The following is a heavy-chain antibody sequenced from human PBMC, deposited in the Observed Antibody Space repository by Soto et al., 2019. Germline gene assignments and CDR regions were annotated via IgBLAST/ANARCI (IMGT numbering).Heavy chain of an antibody. CDR3: AAGRGSFYYYGMDV. V-gene: IGHV4-59*01. CDR2: IYYSGST. Sequence: KTSETLSLTCTVSGGSISSYYWSWIRQPPGKGLEWIGYIYYSGSTNYNPSLKSRVTISVDTSKNQFSLKLSSVTAADTAVYYCAAGRGSFYYYGMDVWGQGTTVTAP. J-gene: IGHJ6*02. D-gene: IGHD2-15*01. CDR1: GGSISSYY.